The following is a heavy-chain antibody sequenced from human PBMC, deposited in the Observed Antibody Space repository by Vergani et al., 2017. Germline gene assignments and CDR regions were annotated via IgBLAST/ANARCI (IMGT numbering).Heavy chain of an antibody. CDR3: ARPVGPSAIADGYHV. CDR1: GASISRSHYY. CDR2: ISSSGSP. V-gene: IGHV4-39*02. J-gene: IGHJ3*01. D-gene: IGHD3-10*01. Sequence: QLQLQESGPGLVKPSETLSLSCRVSGASISRSHYYWDFIRQPPGKGLEWIGSISSSGSPYYNPTLKSRLAFSVDTSKNLFSLRLKSVTATDTGMYYCARPVGPSAIADGYHVWGQGTMVTVS.